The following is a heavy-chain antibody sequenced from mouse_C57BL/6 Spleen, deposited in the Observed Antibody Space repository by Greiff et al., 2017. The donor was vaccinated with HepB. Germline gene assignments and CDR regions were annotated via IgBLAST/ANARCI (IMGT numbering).Heavy chain of an antibody. D-gene: IGHD1-1*01. J-gene: IGHJ1*03. V-gene: IGHV1-82*01. CDR1: GYAFSSSW. Sequence: VQLQQSGPELVKPGASVKISCKASGYAFSSSWMNWVKQRPGKGLEWIGRIYPGDGDTNYNGKFKGKATLTADKSSSTAYMQLSSLTSEDSAVYFCARATYGSSYHWYFDVWGTGTTVTVSS. CDR3: ARATYGSSYHWYFDV. CDR2: IYPGDGDT.